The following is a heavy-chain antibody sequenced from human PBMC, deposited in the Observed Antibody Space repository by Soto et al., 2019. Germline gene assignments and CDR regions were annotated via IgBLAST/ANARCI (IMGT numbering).Heavy chain of an antibody. CDR3: ARDKAGYSSGRTRMDV. J-gene: IGHJ6*02. V-gene: IGHV1-69*13. CDR1: GRPFSSYA. CDR2: IIPIFGTA. D-gene: IGHD6-25*01. Sequence: SEKVSCKASGRPFSSYAISWVRQAPGQGLEWMGGIIPIFGTANYAQKFQGRVTITADESTSTADMELSSRRTEDTAVYYCARDKAGYSSGRTRMDVWGQGTTVTVSS.